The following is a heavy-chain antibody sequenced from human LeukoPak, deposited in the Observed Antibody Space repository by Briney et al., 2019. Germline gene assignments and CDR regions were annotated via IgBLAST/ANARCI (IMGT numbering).Heavy chain of an antibody. CDR2: ISSSSSTI. CDR1: GFSLSGYN. CDR3: ARDAYYDFWSGYPADAFDI. D-gene: IGHD3-3*01. J-gene: IGHJ3*02. V-gene: IGHV3-48*01. Sequence: GGSLRLSCAASGFSLSGYNMNWVRQAPGKGLEWVSYISSSSSTIYYADSVKGRFTISRDNAKNSLYLQMNSLRAEDTAVYYCARDAYYDFWSGYPADAFDIWGQGTMVTVSS.